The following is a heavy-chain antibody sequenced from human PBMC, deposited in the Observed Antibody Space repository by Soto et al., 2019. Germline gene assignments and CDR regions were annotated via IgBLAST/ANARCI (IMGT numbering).Heavy chain of an antibody. Sequence: EEQLVESGGGLVQPGGSLRLSCAASGFTFSSYWMHWVRQAPGKVLVWVSRINPGGSITAYADSVKGRFTISRDNAKNTLYLQMNSLRGDDTAVYYCARVPTGKYGVWNYWGQGTLVTVSS. CDR1: GFTFSSYW. CDR2: INPGGSIT. V-gene: IGHV3-74*01. D-gene: IGHD2-8*01. CDR3: ARVPTGKYGVWNY. J-gene: IGHJ4*02.